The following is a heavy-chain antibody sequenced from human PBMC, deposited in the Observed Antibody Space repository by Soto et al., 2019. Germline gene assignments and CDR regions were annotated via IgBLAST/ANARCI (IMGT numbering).Heavy chain of an antibody. V-gene: IGHV4-30-2*01. D-gene: IGHD6-13*01. Sequence: QLQLHESGSGLVKPSQTLSLTCAVSGGSISSGGYSWSWIRQPPGKGLEWMGYIYHSGSTYYNPCLKSRVIISVDRSKNQFSLKLSSVTAADTAVYYCASGQQLVRNYWGQGTLVTVSS. J-gene: IGHJ4*02. CDR3: ASGQQLVRNY. CDR1: GGSISSGGYS. CDR2: IYHSGST.